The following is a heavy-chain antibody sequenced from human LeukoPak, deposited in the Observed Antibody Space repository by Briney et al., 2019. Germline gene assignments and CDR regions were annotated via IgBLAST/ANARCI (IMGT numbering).Heavy chain of an antibody. Sequence: GASVKVSCKASGYTFTSYGISWVRQAPGQGLEWMGWISAYNGNTNYAQKLQGRVTMTTDTSTSTAYMELSRLRSDDTAVYYCARDSTVTQYYYYYMDVWGKGTTVTVSS. CDR2: ISAYNGNT. CDR3: ARDSTVTQYYYYYMDV. J-gene: IGHJ6*03. D-gene: IGHD4-17*01. V-gene: IGHV1-18*01. CDR1: GYTFTSYG.